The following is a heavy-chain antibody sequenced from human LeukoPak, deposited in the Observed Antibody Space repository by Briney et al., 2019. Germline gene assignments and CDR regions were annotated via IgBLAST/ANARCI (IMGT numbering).Heavy chain of an antibody. CDR2: TYYRSKWSN. Sequence: SQTLSLTCAMSGDSVSSKSAAWNWIRQSPSRGLEWLGRTYYRSKWSNDYAVSVKSRITINPDTSKNQFSLQLNSVTPDDTGVYYCARLVGGSPDSWGQGTLVTVSS. CDR3: ARLVGGSPDS. J-gene: IGHJ4*02. V-gene: IGHV6-1*01. CDR1: GDSVSSKSAA. D-gene: IGHD2-15*01.